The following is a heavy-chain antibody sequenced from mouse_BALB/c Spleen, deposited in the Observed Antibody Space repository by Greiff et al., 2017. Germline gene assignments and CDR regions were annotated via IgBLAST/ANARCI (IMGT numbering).Heavy chain of an antibody. CDR1: GFSLTSYG. V-gene: IGHV2-6-2*01. D-gene: IGHD2-4*01. CDR3: ASMITTRNYAMDY. Sequence: QVQLQQSGPDLVAPSQSLSITCTVSGFSLTSYGVHWVRQPPGKGLEWLVVIWSDGSTTYNSALKSRLSISKDNSKSQVFLKMNSLQTDDTAMYYCASMITTRNYAMDYWGQGTSVTVSS. J-gene: IGHJ4*01. CDR2: IWSDGST.